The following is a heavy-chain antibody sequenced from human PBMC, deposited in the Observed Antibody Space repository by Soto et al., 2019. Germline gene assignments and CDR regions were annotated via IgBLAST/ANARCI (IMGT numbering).Heavy chain of an antibody. V-gene: IGHV3-21*01. D-gene: IGHD1-7*01. CDR3: ARARGTTSHYYDYMDV. J-gene: IGHJ6*03. CDR2: LSKSSDYI. CDR1: GFTFSGYT. Sequence: GGSLRLSCAASGFTFSGYTMNWVRQAPGKGLEWVSSLSKSSDYIYYADSVKGRFTISRDNAKNSLYLQMNSLGAEDTAVYYCARARGTTSHYYDYMDVWGKGTTVTVSS.